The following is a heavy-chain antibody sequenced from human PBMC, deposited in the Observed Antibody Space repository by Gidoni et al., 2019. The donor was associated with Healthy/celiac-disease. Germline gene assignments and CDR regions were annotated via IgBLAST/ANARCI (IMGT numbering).Heavy chain of an antibody. CDR2: IYYSGST. J-gene: IGHJ4*02. D-gene: IGHD3-10*01. CDR3: AIDLRVVRVFAS. CDR1: GVSIRSGGYY. V-gene: IGHV4-31*03. Sequence: QLQLPESGAGLVKHTQTLAPTGTVSGVSIRSGGYYWSWSRQHPGKGQAWIGYIYYSGSTYYNPSLKSRVTISVATSKHQFSLKLSSVTAADTAVYYCAIDLRVVRVFASWGQGTLVPVSS.